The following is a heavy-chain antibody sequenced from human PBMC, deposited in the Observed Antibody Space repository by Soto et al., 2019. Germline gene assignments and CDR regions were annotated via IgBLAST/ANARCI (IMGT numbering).Heavy chain of an antibody. CDR3: ARLHGDFDY. CDR1: GGSISSYY. D-gene: IGHD3-16*01. Sequence: SETLSLTCTVSGGSISSYYWSWIRQPPGKGLEWIGYIYYSGSTNYNPSLKSRVTISVDTSKNQFSLKLSSVTAADTAVYYCARLHGDFDYWGQGTLVTVSS. CDR2: IYYSGST. J-gene: IGHJ4*02. V-gene: IGHV4-59*08.